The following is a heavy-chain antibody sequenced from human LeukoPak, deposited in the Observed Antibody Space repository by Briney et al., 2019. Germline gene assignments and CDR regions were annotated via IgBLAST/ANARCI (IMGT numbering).Heavy chain of an antibody. CDR1: GGSISSGDYY. V-gene: IGHV4-30-4*01. Sequence: SETLSLTCTVSGGSISSGDYYWSWTRQPPGKGLEWIGYIYYSGSTYYNPSLKSRVTISVDTSKNQFSLKLSSVTAADTAVYYCARGGQYSGSYSFDYWGQGTLVTVSS. CDR2: IYYSGST. D-gene: IGHD1-26*01. CDR3: ARGGQYSGSYSFDY. J-gene: IGHJ4*02.